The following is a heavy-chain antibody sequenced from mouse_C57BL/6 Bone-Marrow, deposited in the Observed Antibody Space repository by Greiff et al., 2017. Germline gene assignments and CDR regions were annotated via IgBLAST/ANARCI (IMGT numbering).Heavy chain of an antibody. D-gene: IGHD2-3*01. Sequence: DVQLVESGGDLVKPGGSLKLSCAASGFTFSSYGMSWVRQTPDKRLEWVATISSGGSYTYYPDSVKGRFTISRDNAKNTLYLQMSSLKSEDTAMYYCARHDDGYYVYWYFDVWGTGTTVTVSS. V-gene: IGHV5-6*01. CDR2: ISSGGSYT. CDR1: GFTFSSYG. CDR3: ARHDDGYYVYWYFDV. J-gene: IGHJ1*03.